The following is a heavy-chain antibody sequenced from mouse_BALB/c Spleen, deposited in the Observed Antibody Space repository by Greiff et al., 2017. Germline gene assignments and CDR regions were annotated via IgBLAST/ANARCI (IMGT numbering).Heavy chain of an antibody. CDR2: ISYDGSN. CDR3: ARDGDGYGYYYAMDY. V-gene: IGHV3-6*02. D-gene: IGHD2-2*01. CDR1: GYSITSGYY. Sequence: VQLKESGPGLVKPSQSLSLTCSVTGYSITSGYYWNWIRQFPGNKLEWMGYISYDGSNNYNPSLKNRISITRDTSKNQFFLKLNSVTTEDTATYYCARDGDGYGYYYAMDYWGQGTSVTVSA. J-gene: IGHJ4*01.